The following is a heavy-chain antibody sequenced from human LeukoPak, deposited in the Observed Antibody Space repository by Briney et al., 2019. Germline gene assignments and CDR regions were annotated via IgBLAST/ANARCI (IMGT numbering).Heavy chain of an antibody. CDR1: GFTLSGYA. Sequence: GGSLRLSCEASGFTLSGYAMHWVRQAPDKGLEWVAVISYDGSNEFYADSVKGRFTIFRDNSKNMVFVQMNSVRLDDTAVYYCARNYYDTDGDRPHAFDIWGQGTMVVVSS. CDR2: ISYDGSNE. J-gene: IGHJ3*02. V-gene: IGHV3-30*04. CDR3: ARNYYDTDGDRPHAFDI. D-gene: IGHD3-22*01.